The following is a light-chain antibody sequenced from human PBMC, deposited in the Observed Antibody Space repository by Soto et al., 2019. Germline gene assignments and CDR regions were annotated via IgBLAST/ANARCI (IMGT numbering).Light chain of an antibody. Sequence: IRLNLSGRTLSLSPGERATLSCRPSQSVSSSYLGSYQQKPGQAPRLLIYGASTRATGIPDRFSGSGAGTDFSLTISRLENEDVAVYCCRHWSCARTAFANGTRLE. CDR2: GAS. CDR3: RHWSCARTA. CDR1: QSVSSSY. V-gene: IGKV3-20*01. J-gene: IGKJ5*01.